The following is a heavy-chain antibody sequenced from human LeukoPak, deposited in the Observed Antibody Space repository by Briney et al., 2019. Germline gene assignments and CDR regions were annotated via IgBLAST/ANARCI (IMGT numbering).Heavy chain of an antibody. CDR3: ASRGRSYSSNPSPHHFDY. CDR1: GFTFSSYG. Sequence: GGSLRLSCAASGFTFSSYGMHWVRQAPGKGLEWVSAIWYDGSNKYYADSVKGRFTISRDNSKNTLYLQMNSLRAEDTAVYYCASRGRSYSSNPSPHHFDYWGQGTLVTVSS. J-gene: IGHJ4*02. D-gene: IGHD1-26*01. V-gene: IGHV3-33*01. CDR2: IWYDGSNK.